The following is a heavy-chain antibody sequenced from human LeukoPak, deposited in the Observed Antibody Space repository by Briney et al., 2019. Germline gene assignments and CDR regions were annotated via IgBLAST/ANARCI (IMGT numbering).Heavy chain of an antibody. Sequence: SETQSLTCAVSGYSISSGYYWGWIRQPPGKGLEWIGSIYHSGSTYYNPSLKSRVTISVDTSKNQFSLKLSSVTAADTAVYYCATRSGPFDYWGQGTLVTVSS. D-gene: IGHD3-3*01. V-gene: IGHV4-38-2*01. CDR2: IYHSGST. J-gene: IGHJ4*02. CDR1: GYSISSGYY. CDR3: ATRSGPFDY.